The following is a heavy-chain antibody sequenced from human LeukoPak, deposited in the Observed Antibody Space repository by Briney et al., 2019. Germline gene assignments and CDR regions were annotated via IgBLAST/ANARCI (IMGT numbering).Heavy chain of an antibody. CDR2: MHGCSGDT. D-gene: IGHD6-6*01. CDR1: GFPFSTYY. J-gene: IGHJ3*02. V-gene: IGHV1-2*02. CDR3: VTSSGYSSTWGAFDI. Sequence: GASVKVSCKTSGFPFSTYYMHWVRQAPGQGLEWMGWMHGCSGDTNYAQKFQGAASMTRDTSTSTAYMELSGLKYDDTAVYYCVTSSGYSSTWGAFDIWGQGTKVTVSS.